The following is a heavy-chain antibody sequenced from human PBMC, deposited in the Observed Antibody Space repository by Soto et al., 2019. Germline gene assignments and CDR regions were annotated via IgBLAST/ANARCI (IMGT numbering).Heavy chain of an antibody. CDR1: GGSISSYY. CDR2: IYYSGST. Sequence: SETLSLTCTVSGGSISSYYWSWIRQPPGKGLEWIGYIYYSGSTNYNPSLKSRVTISVDTSKNQFSLKLSSVTAADTAVYYCARGLGSCRWYARDWVDPWCQGSLVTVSS. D-gene: IGHD6-13*01. CDR3: ARGLGSCRWYARDWVDP. V-gene: IGHV4-59*01. J-gene: IGHJ5*02.